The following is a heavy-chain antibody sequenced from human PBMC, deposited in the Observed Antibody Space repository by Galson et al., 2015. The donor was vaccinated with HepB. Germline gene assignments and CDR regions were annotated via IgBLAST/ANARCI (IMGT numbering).Heavy chain of an antibody. J-gene: IGHJ4*02. Sequence: SLRLSCAASGFTFSSYWMHWVRQAPGKGLVWVSRINSDGSSTSYADSVKGRFTISRDNAKSTLYLQMNSLRAEDTAVYYCARGKDYGSGNFDYWGQGTLVTVSS. D-gene: IGHD3-10*01. V-gene: IGHV3-74*01. CDR2: INSDGSST. CDR3: ARGKDYGSGNFDY. CDR1: GFTFSSYW.